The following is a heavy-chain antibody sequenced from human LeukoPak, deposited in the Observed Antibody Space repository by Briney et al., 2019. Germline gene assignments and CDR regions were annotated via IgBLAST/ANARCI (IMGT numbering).Heavy chain of an antibody. Sequence: GGSLRLSCAASGFTLRSYWMHWVRQAPGKGLVWVSRIKTDGSSITNADSVKGRFTISRDNSKNTLYLQMNSLRAEDTAVYYCARDLWCGADCYGTFDIWGQGTMVSVSS. CDR1: GFTLRSYW. D-gene: IGHD2-21*02. CDR2: IKTDGSSI. V-gene: IGHV3-74*01. J-gene: IGHJ3*02. CDR3: ARDLWCGADCYGTFDI.